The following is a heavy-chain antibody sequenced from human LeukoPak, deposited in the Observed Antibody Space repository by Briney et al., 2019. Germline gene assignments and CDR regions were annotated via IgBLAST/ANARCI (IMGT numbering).Heavy chain of an antibody. D-gene: IGHD3-16*02. Sequence: SQTLSLTCAISGYSVSSNSAAWNWIRQSPSRGLEWLGRTYYRSKWYNDYAVSVKSRITINPDTSKNQFSLQLNSVTPEDTAVYYCAREPYDYVWGSYLFDYWGQGTLVTVSS. CDR3: AREPYDYVWGSYLFDY. CDR2: TYYRSKWYN. V-gene: IGHV6-1*01. J-gene: IGHJ4*02. CDR1: GYSVSSNSAA.